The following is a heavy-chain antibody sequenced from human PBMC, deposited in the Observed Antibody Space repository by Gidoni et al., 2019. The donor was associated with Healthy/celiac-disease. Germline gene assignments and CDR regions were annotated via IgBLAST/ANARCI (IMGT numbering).Heavy chain of an antibody. CDR1: GFTFSSYA. CDR2: ISGSGGST. D-gene: IGHD1-20*01. J-gene: IGHJ4*02. CDR3: AKASYNWNYFDY. V-gene: IGHV3-23*01. Sequence: EVQLLESGGGLVQPGGSLRLSCSASGFTFSSYAMSWVRQAPGKGLEWVSAISGSGGSTYYADSVKGRFTISRDNSKNTLYLQMNSLRAEDTAVYYCAKASYNWNYFDYWGQGTLVTVSS.